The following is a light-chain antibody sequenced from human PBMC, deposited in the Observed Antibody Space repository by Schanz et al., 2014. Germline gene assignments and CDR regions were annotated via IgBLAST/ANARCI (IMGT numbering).Light chain of an antibody. Sequence: QSALTQPASVSGSPGQSITISCTGGSSDVGGYDYVSWYQQQPGKAPKLLIYNVRNRSSGVSNRFSGSKSGNTASLTISGLQAEDETDYYCCSYAGSYVVFGGGTKLTVL. CDR2: NVR. CDR3: CSYAGSYVV. J-gene: IGLJ2*01. V-gene: IGLV2-14*01. CDR1: SSDVGGYDY.